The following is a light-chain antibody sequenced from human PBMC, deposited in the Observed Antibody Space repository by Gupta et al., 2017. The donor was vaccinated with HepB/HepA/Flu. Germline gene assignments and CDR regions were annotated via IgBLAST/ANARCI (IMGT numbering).Light chain of an antibody. CDR2: GAS. Sequence: EIVMTQSPATLSVSPGERATLSCRASQSVSSSLAWYQQKPGQAPSLLIYGASTRVTGVPARFSGSGSGTEFTLTISSLQPEDFAVYYCQHYYNWPCTFGPGTKVDIK. J-gene: IGKJ3*01. CDR3: QHYYNWPCT. CDR1: QSVSSS. V-gene: IGKV3-15*01.